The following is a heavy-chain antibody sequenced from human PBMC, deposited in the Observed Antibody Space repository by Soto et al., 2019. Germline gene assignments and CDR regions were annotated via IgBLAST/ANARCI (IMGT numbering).Heavy chain of an antibody. CDR3: ARAAVKLGATLFDS. V-gene: IGHV4-34*01. CDR1: GGSLRGHY. D-gene: IGHD1-26*01. Sequence: SETLSLTCAVSGGSLRGHYWSWIRQSPEKGLEWIGEINHSGFTNYNPTLKSRVTISRGASKNQSSLRLSSMTAADSAVYFCARAAVKLGATLFDSWGQGTLVTVSS. J-gene: IGHJ4*02. CDR2: INHSGFT.